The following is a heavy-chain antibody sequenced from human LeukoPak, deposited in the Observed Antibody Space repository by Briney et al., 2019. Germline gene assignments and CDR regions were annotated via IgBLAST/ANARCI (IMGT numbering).Heavy chain of an antibody. Sequence: SETLSLTCTVSGGSISSHYWSWIRQPAGKGLEWIGRIYTSGSTNYNPSLKSRVTMSVDTSKNQFSLKLNSVTAADTAVYYCARGNDFWSSFRTYYFDYWGQGTLVTVSS. CDR3: ARGNDFWSSFRTYYFDY. CDR1: GGSISSHY. J-gene: IGHJ4*02. V-gene: IGHV4-4*07. D-gene: IGHD3-3*01. CDR2: IYTSGST.